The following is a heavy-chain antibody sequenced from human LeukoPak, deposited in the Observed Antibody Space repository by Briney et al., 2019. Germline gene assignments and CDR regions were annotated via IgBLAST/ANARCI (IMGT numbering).Heavy chain of an antibody. CDR2: ISSSSSYI. V-gene: IGHV3-21*01. J-gene: IGHJ6*02. CDR3: ARDGKHCSGGSCYYYYGMDV. Sequence: PGGSLRLSCAASGFTFSSYSMNWVRQAPGKGLEWVSSISSSSSYIYYADSVKGRFTISRDNAMNSLYLQMNSLRAEDTAVYYCARDGKHCSGGSCYYYYGMDVWGQGTTVTVSS. D-gene: IGHD2-15*01. CDR1: GFTFSSYS.